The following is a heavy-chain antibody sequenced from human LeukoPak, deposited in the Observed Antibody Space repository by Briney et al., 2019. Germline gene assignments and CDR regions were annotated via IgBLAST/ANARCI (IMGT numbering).Heavy chain of an antibody. CDR2: ISYDGSNK. V-gene: IGHV3-30-3*01. Sequence: PGGSVRLSCAASGFTFSSYAMHWVRQAPGKGLEWVAVISYDGSNKYYADSVKGRFTISRDNSKNTLYLQMNSLRAEDTAVYYCARGTRGYYFDYWGQGTLVTVSS. J-gene: IGHJ4*02. CDR1: GFTFSSYA. D-gene: IGHD2-8*01. CDR3: ARGTRGYYFDY.